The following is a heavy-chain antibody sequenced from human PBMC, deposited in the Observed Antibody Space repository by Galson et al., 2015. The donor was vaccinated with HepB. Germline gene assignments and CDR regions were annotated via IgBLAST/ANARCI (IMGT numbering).Heavy chain of an antibody. V-gene: IGHV1-24*01. J-gene: IGHJ3*02. CDR3: APLREYCSGGSCYSGAFDI. D-gene: IGHD2-15*01. CDR1: GYTLTELS. Sequence: SVKVSCKVSGYTLTELSMHWVRQAPGKGLEWMGGFDPEDGETIYAQKFQGRVTMTEDTSTDTAYMELSSLRSEDTAVYYCAPLREYCSGGSCYSGAFDIWGQGTMVTVSS. CDR2: FDPEDGET.